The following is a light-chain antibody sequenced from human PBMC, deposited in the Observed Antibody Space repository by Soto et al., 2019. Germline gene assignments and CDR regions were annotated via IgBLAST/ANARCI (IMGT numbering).Light chain of an antibody. CDR2: DVT. J-gene: IGLJ3*02. CDR3: GSYTSSDTLV. Sequence: QSALTQPASVSGSPGQSITISCTGTSGDIGGYNFVSWYQQHPGKAPKLMIYDVTNRPSGVSNRFSGSKSGNTASLTISGLQAEDEADYFCGSYTSSDTLVFGGGTKLTVL. V-gene: IGLV2-14*01. CDR1: SGDIGGYNF.